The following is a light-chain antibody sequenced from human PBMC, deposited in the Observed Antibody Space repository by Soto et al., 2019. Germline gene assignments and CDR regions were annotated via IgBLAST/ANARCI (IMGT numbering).Light chain of an antibody. J-gene: IGLJ2*01. V-gene: IGLV2-23*01. Sequence: SVLTQPASVSGSPGQSTTISCTGTSSNVGSYNLVSWFQQLPGKVPKLVIYEGTKRPSGVSNRFSGSKSGNTASLTISGLQAEDEADYYCCSYAGSSSVVFGGGTQLTVL. CDR1: SSNVGSYNL. CDR2: EGT. CDR3: CSYAGSSSVV.